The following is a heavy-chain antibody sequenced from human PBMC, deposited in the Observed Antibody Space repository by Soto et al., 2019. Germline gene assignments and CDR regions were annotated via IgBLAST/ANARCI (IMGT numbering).Heavy chain of an antibody. CDR1: GFTFSSYV. CDR2: IGASGGAT. CDR3: AKLERFDS. Sequence: EVQLLESGGGLVQPGGSLRLSCAASGFTFSSYVMNWVRQAPEKGLEWVSTIGASGGATYYADSVKGRFTISRDNSKNTLYLQMNSLRAEDTAVYYCAKLERFDSWGQGTLVIVSS. V-gene: IGHV3-23*01. J-gene: IGHJ5*01. D-gene: IGHD1-1*01.